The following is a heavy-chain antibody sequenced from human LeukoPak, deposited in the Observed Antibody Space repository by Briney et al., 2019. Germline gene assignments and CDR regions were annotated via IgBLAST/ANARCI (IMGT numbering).Heavy chain of an antibody. V-gene: IGHV3-23*01. CDR1: GFTFSSYA. CDR2: ITGSAGST. D-gene: IGHD3-22*01. Sequence: GGSLRLSCAASGFTFSSYAMSWVRQAPGKGLEWVSGITGSAGSTHYADSVKGRFTISRDNTKNTLYLQMNSLRAEDTAIYYCAKSSYYDSSGYYREYYFDYWGQGTLVTVSS. J-gene: IGHJ4*02. CDR3: AKSSYYDSSGYYREYYFDY.